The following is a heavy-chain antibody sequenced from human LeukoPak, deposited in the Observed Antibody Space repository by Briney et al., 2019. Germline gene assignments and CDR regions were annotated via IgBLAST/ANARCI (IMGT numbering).Heavy chain of an antibody. CDR2: ISYDGSNK. V-gene: IGHV3-30-3*01. D-gene: IGHD1-26*01. CDR3: SLLYSGSYYVPPGFDY. CDR1: GFTFSSYA. Sequence: GGSLRLSCAASGFTFSSYAMHWVRQAPGKGLEWVAVISYDGSNKYYADSVKGRFTISRDNSKNTLYLQMNSLRAEDTAVYCCSLLYSGSYYVPPGFDYWGQGTLVTVSS. J-gene: IGHJ4*02.